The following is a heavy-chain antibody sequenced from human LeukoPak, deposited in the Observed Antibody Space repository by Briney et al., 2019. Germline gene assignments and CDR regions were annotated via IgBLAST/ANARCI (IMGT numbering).Heavy chain of an antibody. V-gene: IGHV1-2*02. D-gene: IGHD3-10*01. J-gene: IGHJ5*02. CDR3: ARPLRVTMIRGAAFRASSDFDP. CDR1: GYTFTGYY. Sequence: ASVKVSCKASGYTFTGYYIHWVRQAPGQGLEWMGWINPNSGGTKYAQKFQGRVTMTRDTSISTTYMELSRLRYDDTAVYYCARPLRVTMIRGAAFRASSDFDPWGQGTLVTVSS. CDR2: INPNSGGT.